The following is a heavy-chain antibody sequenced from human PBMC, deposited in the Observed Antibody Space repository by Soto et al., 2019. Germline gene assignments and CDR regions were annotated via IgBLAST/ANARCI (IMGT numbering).Heavy chain of an antibody. CDR3: ARDSAVDIMADGGNWCDP. CDR2: ISGYNGNT. Sequence: ASVKVSFKASGYTFTSFGITWVRQAPGQGLEWMGWISGYNGNTDYAQKCQGRVTMTTDTSTSTAYMELRSLRSDDTAVYYCARDSAVDIMADGGNWCDPWGQGTLVTVSS. J-gene: IGHJ5*02. CDR1: GYTFTSFG. D-gene: IGHD5-12*01. V-gene: IGHV1-18*01.